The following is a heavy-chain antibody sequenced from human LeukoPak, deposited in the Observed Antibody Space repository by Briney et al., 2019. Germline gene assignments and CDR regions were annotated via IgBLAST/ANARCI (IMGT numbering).Heavy chain of an antibody. J-gene: IGHJ4*02. CDR1: GFSFNSYN. Sequence: GGSLRLSCEASGFSFNSYNMCWVRQAPGQGLEWVSDISSSSSITYYADSVKGRFTISRDNAKDSLYLQMNSLRVEDTAVYYCARGGAAPDYWGQGTLVTVSS. CDR2: ISSSSSIT. V-gene: IGHV3-48*01. D-gene: IGHD1-26*01. CDR3: ARGGAAPDY.